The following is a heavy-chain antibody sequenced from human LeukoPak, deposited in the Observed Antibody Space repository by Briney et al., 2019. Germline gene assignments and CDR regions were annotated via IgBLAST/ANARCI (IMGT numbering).Heavy chain of an antibody. V-gene: IGHV4-59*01. D-gene: IGHD2/OR15-2a*01. CDR3: ARDVRWFDP. J-gene: IGHJ5*02. CDR2: IYYSGIT. Sequence: SETLSLTCTVSGGSISSYYWSWIRQPPGKGLEWIEYIYYSGITNYNPSLKSRVTISVDTSKNQFSLKLSSVTAADTAVYYCARDVRWFDPWGQGTLVTVSS. CDR1: GGSISSYY.